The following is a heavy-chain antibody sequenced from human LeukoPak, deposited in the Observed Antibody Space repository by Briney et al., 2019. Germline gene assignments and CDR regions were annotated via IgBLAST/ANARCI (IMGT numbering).Heavy chain of an antibody. CDR1: GYTFTNYG. J-gene: IGHJ5*02. V-gene: IGHV1-18*01. CDR2: ISAYNGNT. Sequence: ASVKVSCKASGYTFTNYGISWVRQAPGQGLEWMGWISAYNGNTNYAQKFQGRVTITADESTSTAYMELSSLRSEDTAVYYCARGTSAVYYDFWSGDNWFDPWGQGTLVTVSS. CDR3: ARGTSAVYYDFWSGDNWFDP. D-gene: IGHD3-3*01.